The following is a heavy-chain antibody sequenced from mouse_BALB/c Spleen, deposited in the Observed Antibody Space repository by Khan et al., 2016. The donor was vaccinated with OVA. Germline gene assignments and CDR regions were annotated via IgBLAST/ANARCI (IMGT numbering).Heavy chain of an antibody. CDR3: ARMARTIN. Sequence: EVQLVESGGGLVQPGGSLKLSCAASGFTFSSYGMSWVRQTPDKRLELVATINSNGGSTYSPDSVKGRFTISSDNAKNPLYLQMSSRKAEDTDMYYCARMARTINWGQGTTLTVSS. V-gene: IGHV5-6-3*01. CDR2: INSNGGST. CDR1: GFTFSSYG. J-gene: IGHJ2*01.